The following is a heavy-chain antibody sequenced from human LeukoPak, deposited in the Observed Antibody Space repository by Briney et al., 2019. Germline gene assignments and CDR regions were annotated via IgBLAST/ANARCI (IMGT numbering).Heavy chain of an antibody. Sequence: GASVKVSCKASGYTFTSYGISWVRQATGQGLEWMGWISAYNGNTNYAQKLQGRVTMTTDTSTSTAYMELRSLRSDDTAVYYCARDLGSLLWFGELLYSYFDYWGQGTLVTVSS. CDR1: GYTFTSYG. CDR2: ISAYNGNT. J-gene: IGHJ4*02. CDR3: ARDLGSLLWFGELLYSYFDY. V-gene: IGHV1-18*01. D-gene: IGHD3-10*01.